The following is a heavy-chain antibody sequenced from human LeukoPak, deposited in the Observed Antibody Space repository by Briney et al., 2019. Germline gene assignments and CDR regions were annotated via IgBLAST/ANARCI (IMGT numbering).Heavy chain of an antibody. Sequence: GRSLRPSCAASGFTFDNHAMHWVRQAPGKGLEWVSGITWNSGSIDYADSVKGRFTISRDNAKNSLYLQMNSLRPEDMALYYCAKSGSYSSLYYFDYWGQGTLVSVSS. CDR1: GFTFDNHA. V-gene: IGHV3-9*03. J-gene: IGHJ4*02. D-gene: IGHD3-10*01. CDR2: ITWNSGSI. CDR3: AKSGSYSSLYYFDY.